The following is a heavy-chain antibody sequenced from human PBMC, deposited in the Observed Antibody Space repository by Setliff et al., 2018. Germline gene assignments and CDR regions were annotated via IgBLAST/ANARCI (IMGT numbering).Heavy chain of an antibody. CDR2: IYTSGNT. Sequence: LSLTCTVSGGSISSGSYYWNWIRQPAGKGLEWIGRIYTSGNTNYNPSLKSRVTISVDTSKNQFSLKLSSVTAADTAVYYCARGGGGKPFDYWGQGTRVTVSS. CDR3: ARGGGGKPFDY. CDR1: GGSISSGSYY. V-gene: IGHV4-61*02. D-gene: IGHD2-15*01. J-gene: IGHJ4*02.